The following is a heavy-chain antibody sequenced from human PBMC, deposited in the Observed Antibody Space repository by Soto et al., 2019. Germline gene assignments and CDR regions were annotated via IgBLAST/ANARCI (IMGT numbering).Heavy chain of an antibody. J-gene: IGHJ6*03. D-gene: IGHD3-10*01. CDR3: ARGAGGYYYMDV. Sequence: EVQLVESGGGLVQPGGSLRLSCAASGFTFSSYWMHWVRQVPGKGLVWVSRLYTDGSRTSYVDSVKGRFTISRDNAKNTLYLQMNSLRAEDTAVYYCARGAGGYYYMDVWGKGTTVTVSS. CDR2: LYTDGSRT. V-gene: IGHV3-74*01. CDR1: GFTFSSYW.